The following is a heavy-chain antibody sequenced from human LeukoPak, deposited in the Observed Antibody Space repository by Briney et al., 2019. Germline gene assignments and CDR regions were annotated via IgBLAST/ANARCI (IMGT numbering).Heavy chain of an antibody. D-gene: IGHD3-16*01. CDR1: GYTFTGNY. CDR2: INPYNGGA. V-gene: IGHV1-2*02. J-gene: IGHJ4*01. CDR3: GRDALWGLIDY. Sequence: ASVKVSCKASGYTFTGNYIQWVRLAPGQGLEWMGWINPYNGGADFAQKFQGRVTMVSDTSITTAYMELSRLTSDDTAVYYCGRDALWGLIDYWGHGTLVTVSS.